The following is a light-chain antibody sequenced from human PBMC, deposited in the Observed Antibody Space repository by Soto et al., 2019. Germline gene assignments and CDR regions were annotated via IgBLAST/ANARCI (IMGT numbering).Light chain of an antibody. CDR3: QQGNSWPLP. V-gene: IGKV3-15*01. J-gene: IGKJ2*01. Sequence: EIVMTQSPATLSVSPGERATLSCRASQSISTELAWYQQKPGQPPRLLIYSASTRATGVPARFTGSGSGSGFTLTIGGLQSEDFAVYYCQQGNSWPLPFGQGTRLEI. CDR2: SAS. CDR1: QSISTE.